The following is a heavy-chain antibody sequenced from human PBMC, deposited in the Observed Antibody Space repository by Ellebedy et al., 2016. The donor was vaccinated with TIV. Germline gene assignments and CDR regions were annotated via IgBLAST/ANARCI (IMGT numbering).Heavy chain of an antibody. CDR3: AKDRGVVTARGAGMDV. D-gene: IGHD2-21*02. Sequence: GESLKISXAASGFTFSSYSMNWVRQAPGKGLEWVSYISSSSSTIYYADSVKGRFTISRDNSKNTLYLQMNSLRAEDTAVYYCAKDRGVVTARGAGMDVWGQGTTVTVSS. J-gene: IGHJ6*02. CDR1: GFTFSSYS. CDR2: ISSSSSTI. V-gene: IGHV3-48*01.